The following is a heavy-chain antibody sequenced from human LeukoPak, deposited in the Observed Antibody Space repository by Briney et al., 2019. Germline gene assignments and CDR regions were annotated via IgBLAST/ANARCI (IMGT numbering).Heavy chain of an antibody. Sequence: GGSLRLSCGVSGFTFSSYGMHWVRQAPGKGLEWVAYIRYDGSNRHYADSVKGRFTISRDNSKNTLYLQMNSLRAEDTAVYYCAKWGRVAGIDYWGQGTLVTVSS. CDR3: AKWGRVAGIDY. J-gene: IGHJ4*02. CDR1: GFTFSSYG. V-gene: IGHV3-30*02. CDR2: IRYDGSNR. D-gene: IGHD6-19*01.